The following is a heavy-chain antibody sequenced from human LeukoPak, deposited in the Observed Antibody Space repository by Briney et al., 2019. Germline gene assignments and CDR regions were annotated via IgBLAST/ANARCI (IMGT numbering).Heavy chain of an antibody. V-gene: IGHV3-7*04. D-gene: IGHD1-26*01. J-gene: IGHJ3*01. CDR1: GFTLSRYW. Sequence: GGSLRLSCAASGFTLSRYWMSWVPQAPGEGRECVAHIKQDGSEKYYVDSVKGRFTISRDNDKNSLYLQMNSLRAEDTAVYYCAREVGATNAFDFWGEGTMVSVCS. CDR3: AREVGATNAFDF. CDR2: IKQDGSEK.